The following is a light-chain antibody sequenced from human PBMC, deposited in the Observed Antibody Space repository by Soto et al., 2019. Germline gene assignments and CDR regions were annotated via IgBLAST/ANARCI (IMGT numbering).Light chain of an antibody. V-gene: IGKV1-5*03. CDR1: QTISSS. Sequence: DIQVTQSPSTLSASVGHRVTITCRASQTISSSLAWFQQKPGKAPKLLIYKASTLEDGAPSRFNGSGSGTEFTLSISSLQPDDFATYYCQQYNEYSKTFGQGTKVDIK. CDR3: QQYNEYSKT. J-gene: IGKJ1*01. CDR2: KAS.